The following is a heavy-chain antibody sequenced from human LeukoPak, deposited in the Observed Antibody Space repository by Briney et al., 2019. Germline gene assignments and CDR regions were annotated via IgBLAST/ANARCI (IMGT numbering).Heavy chain of an antibody. D-gene: IGHD2-2*03. CDR2: ITSSGSTI. V-gene: IGHV3-48*01. J-gene: IGHJ5*02. CDR1: GFTFNTYS. Sequence: GGSLRLSCAASGFTFNTYSMNWFRQAPGKGLEWVSYITSSGSTIYYADSVKGRFTISRDNARNSLYLQMNSLRAEDTAVYYCARDGYCSDTSCVNWVDPWGEGPLVAASS. CDR3: ARDGYCSDTSCVNWVDP.